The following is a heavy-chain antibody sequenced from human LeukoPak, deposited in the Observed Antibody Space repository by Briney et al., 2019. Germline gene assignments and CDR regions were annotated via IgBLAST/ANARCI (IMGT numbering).Heavy chain of an antibody. V-gene: IGHV3-23*01. CDR3: AREMYCSGGSCYGDAFDI. D-gene: IGHD2-15*01. J-gene: IGHJ3*02. CDR1: GFTFSTCA. Sequence: GGSLRLSCAASGFTFSTCAMGWVRQAPGKGLGWVSAISGSGGSTFYADSVKGRFTISRDKSKNTLYLQMNSLRAEDTALYYCAREMYCSGGSCYGDAFDIWGQGTMVTVSS. CDR2: ISGSGGST.